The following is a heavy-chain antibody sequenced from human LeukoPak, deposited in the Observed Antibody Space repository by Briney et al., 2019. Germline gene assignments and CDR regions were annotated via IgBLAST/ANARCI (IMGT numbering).Heavy chain of an antibody. CDR1: GYTFTSYG. D-gene: IGHD1-1*01. CDR3: ARAKNNNWFNWFDP. Sequence: ASVKVSCKASGYTFTSYGISWVRQAPGQGLEWMGWISAYNGNTNYAQKLQGRVTMTTDTSTSTAYMELRSLRSDDTAVYYCARAKNNNWFNWFDPWGQGALVTVSS. J-gene: IGHJ5*02. CDR2: ISAYNGNT. V-gene: IGHV1-18*01.